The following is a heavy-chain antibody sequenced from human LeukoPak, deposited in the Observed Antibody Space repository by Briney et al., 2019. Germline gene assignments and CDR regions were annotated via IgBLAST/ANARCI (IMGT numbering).Heavy chain of an antibody. J-gene: IGHJ4*02. V-gene: IGHV3-48*04. D-gene: IGHD6-19*01. CDR1: GFSFSSHS. CDR2: ISSSGNTI. CDR3: ARDSGYSSGWYHFDF. Sequence: GGSLRLSCAASGFSFSSHSMNWVRQAPGKGPEWISYISSSGNTIYYADSVLGRFTVSRDNAENSLYLQMNSLRAEDTAVYYCARDSGYSSGWYHFDFWGQGTLVTVSS.